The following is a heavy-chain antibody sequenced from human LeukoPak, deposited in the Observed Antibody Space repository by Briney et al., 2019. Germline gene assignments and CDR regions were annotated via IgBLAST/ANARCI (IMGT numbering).Heavy chain of an antibody. J-gene: IGHJ4*02. Sequence: ASETLSLTCTVSGGSISSYYWSWIRQPPGKGLEWIGYIYYSGSTNYNPSLKSRVTISVDTSKNQFSLKLSSVTAADTAVYYCALGYSGYDSYYFDYWGQGTLVTVSS. D-gene: IGHD5-12*01. CDR2: IYYSGST. CDR3: ALGYSGYDSYYFDY. V-gene: IGHV4-59*01. CDR1: GGSISSYY.